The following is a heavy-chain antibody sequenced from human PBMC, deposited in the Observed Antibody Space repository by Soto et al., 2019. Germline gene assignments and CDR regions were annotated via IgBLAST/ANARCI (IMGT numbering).Heavy chain of an antibody. J-gene: IGHJ3*02. Sequence: EVQLVESGGGLGKPGGSLRISCAGSGFTFSNAWMTWVRQAPGKGLEWVGRIQSKTDSETTDYAAPVKGRFTISRDDSKNTLYLQMNSLKTEDTALYYCTPVEGAWARGAFDIWGQGTMVTVSS. CDR2: IQSKTDSETT. D-gene: IGHD1-26*01. CDR3: TPVEGAWARGAFDI. V-gene: IGHV3-15*01. CDR1: GFTFSNAW.